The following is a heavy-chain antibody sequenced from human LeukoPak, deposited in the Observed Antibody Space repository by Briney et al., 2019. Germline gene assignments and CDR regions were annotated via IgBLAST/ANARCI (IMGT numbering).Heavy chain of an antibody. D-gene: IGHD1-26*01. CDR2: ISSSSSTI. Sequence: GGSLRLSCAASGFTFSSYSMKWVRQAPGKGLEWVSYISSSSSTIYYADSVKGRFTISRDNAKNSLYLQMNSLRAEDTAVYYCARDLWELLMVKGCNDYWGQGTLVTVSS. CDR1: GFTFSSYS. V-gene: IGHV3-48*01. CDR3: ARDLWELLMVKGCNDY. J-gene: IGHJ4*02.